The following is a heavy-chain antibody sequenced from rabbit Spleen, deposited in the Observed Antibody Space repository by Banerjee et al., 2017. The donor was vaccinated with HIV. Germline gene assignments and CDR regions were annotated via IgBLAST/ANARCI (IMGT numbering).Heavy chain of an antibody. Sequence: QSLEESGGDLVKPGTSLTLTCTASGFSFISGYYMCWVRQAPGKGLEWIACIAAGSGGTTYYANWAKGRFTISKTSSTTVTLQMTSLTAADTATYFCARDLVGVIGWNFNLWGPGTLSPS. CDR2: IAAGSGGTT. V-gene: IGHV1S40*01. CDR3: ARDLVGVIGWNFNL. J-gene: IGHJ4*01. CDR1: GFSFISGYY. D-gene: IGHD1-1*01.